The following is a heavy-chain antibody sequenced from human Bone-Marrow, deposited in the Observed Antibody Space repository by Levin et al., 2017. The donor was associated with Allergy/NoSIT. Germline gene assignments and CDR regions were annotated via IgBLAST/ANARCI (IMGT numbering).Heavy chain of an antibody. D-gene: IGHD3-22*01. V-gene: IGHV3-21*06. Sequence: GESLKISCAASGFSFSSYTVNWVRQAPGKGLEWVSSITGSGNYIFYSDSVKGRFTISRDNAKNSLYLQMNSLRAEDTAVYYCARSRSGHLQYYYDPMDVWGQGTTVTVSS. J-gene: IGHJ6*02. CDR2: ITGSGNYI. CDR1: GFSFSSYT. CDR3: ARSRSGHLQYYYDPMDV.